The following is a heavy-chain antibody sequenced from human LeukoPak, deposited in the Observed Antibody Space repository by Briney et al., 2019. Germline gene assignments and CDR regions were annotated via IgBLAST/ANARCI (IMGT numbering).Heavy chain of an antibody. V-gene: IGHV3-53*01. J-gene: IGHJ1*01. D-gene: IGHD3-16*01. Sequence: GGSLRLSCAASGFTVIANDMTWVRQAPGKGLEWVSVLYSDGNTKYADSVQGRFTISRDNSKNTLYLEMNSLSTDDTAVYYCARGVEPLAANTLAYWGQGTLVTVSS. CDR1: GFTVIAND. CDR2: LYSDGNT. CDR3: ARGVEPLAANTLAY.